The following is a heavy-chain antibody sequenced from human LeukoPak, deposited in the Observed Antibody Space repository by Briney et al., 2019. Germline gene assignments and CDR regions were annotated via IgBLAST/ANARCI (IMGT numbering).Heavy chain of an antibody. CDR3: ARAEGGTIFEVVIS. J-gene: IGHJ5*02. CDR2: INPNLGGT. D-gene: IGHD3-3*01. V-gene: IGHV1-2*02. CDR1: GYTFTGYY. Sequence: ASVKVSCKASGYTFTGYYIHWVRQAPGQGLEWMGWINPNLGGTNYAQKFQGRVTMTRDTSISTAYMELSRLRSDDTAVYYCARAEGGTIFEVVISWGQGTLVTVSS.